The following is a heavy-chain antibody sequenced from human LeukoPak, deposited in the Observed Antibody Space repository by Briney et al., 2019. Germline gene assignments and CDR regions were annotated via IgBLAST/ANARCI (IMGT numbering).Heavy chain of an antibody. CDR3: AKDPGTTYYYDSSGYFRGDH. Sequence: GGSLRLSCAASGFTFSSYSMNWVRQAPGKGLEWVSSISSSSSYIYYADSVKGRFTISRDNSKNTLYLQMNSLRAEDAAVYYCAKDPGTTYYYDSSGYFRGDHWGQGSLVTVSS. CDR1: GFTFSSYS. J-gene: IGHJ4*02. CDR2: ISSSSSYI. V-gene: IGHV3-21*04. D-gene: IGHD3-22*01.